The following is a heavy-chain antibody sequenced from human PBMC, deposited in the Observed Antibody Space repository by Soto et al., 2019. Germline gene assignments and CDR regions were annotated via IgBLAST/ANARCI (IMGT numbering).Heavy chain of an antibody. D-gene: IGHD1-1*01. CDR2: IYYSGTT. CDR3: ARHPATSGTRFYGMDV. J-gene: IGHJ6*02. CDR1: GGSVSSSSFF. V-gene: IGHV4-39*01. Sequence: QLQLQESGPGLVKPSETLSLTCTVSGGSVSSSSFFWGWIRQSPGKGLDWLGSIYYSGTTCYNPSLKSRVTICVDTSKSQFSLKVSSVTAGDTAVYYCARHPATSGTRFYGMDVWGQVTKVSVSS.